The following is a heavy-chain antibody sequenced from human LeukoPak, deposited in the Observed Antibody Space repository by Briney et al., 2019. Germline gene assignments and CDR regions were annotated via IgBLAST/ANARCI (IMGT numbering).Heavy chain of an antibody. CDR1: GGSISSSSYY. D-gene: IGHD2-15*01. CDR3: ARVEVGAANRQWYGMDV. V-gene: IGHV4-61*05. Sequence: SETLSLTCTVSGGSISSSSYYWGWIRQPPGKGLEWIGYVDYRGNTNYNPSLKSRVTISIDTSKSLFSLKLNSVTAADTAVYYCARVEVGAANRQWYGMDVWGQGTTVTVSS. CDR2: VDYRGNT. J-gene: IGHJ6*02.